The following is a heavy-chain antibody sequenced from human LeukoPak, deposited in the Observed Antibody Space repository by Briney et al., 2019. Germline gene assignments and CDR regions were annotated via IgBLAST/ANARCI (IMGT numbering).Heavy chain of an antibody. D-gene: IGHD3-10*01. CDR2: VKSRASGETT. CDR1: GFSISNDW. V-gene: IGHV3-15*01. J-gene: IGHJ4*02. CDR3: TLIKGWGSGSYYLDY. Sequence: GGSLRLSCAASGFSISNDWMSWVRQAPGKGLEWIGRVKSRASGETTDYAAPVKGRFTISRDDAKNTLYLQMNSLKTEDTAVYYCTLIKGWGSGSYYLDYWGQGTLVTVSS.